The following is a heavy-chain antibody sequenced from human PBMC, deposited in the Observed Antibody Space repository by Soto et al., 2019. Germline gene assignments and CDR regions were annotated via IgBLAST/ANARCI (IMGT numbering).Heavy chain of an antibody. CDR1: GYTFTTYF. CDR3: ARDGSAWDFDD. Sequence: GASVKVSCKASGYTFTTYFIHWVRQAPGQGLEWMGIVRPSGGNTAYAQRFQGRLTMTRDTSTSTVYMELSSLRSDDTAVYYCARDGSAWDFDDWGQGTLVTVSS. D-gene: IGHD6-19*01. CDR2: VRPSGGNT. V-gene: IGHV1-46*01. J-gene: IGHJ4*02.